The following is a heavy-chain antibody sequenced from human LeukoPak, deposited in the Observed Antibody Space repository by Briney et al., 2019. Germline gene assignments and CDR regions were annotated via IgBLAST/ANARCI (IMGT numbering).Heavy chain of an antibody. V-gene: IGHV1-58*02. D-gene: IGHD3-22*01. J-gene: IGHJ6*02. CDR2: IVVGSGNT. Sequence: SVKVSCEASGFTFTSSAMQWVRQARGQRLEWIGWIVVGSGNTNYAQKFQERVTITRDMSTSTAYMELSSLRSEDTAVYYCAAGVPGYDSSGYYYYYYGMDVWGQGTTVTVSS. CDR1: GFTFTSSA. CDR3: AAGVPGYDSSGYYYYYYGMDV.